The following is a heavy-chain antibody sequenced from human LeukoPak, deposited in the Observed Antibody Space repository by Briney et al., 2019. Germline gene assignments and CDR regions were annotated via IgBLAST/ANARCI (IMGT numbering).Heavy chain of an antibody. CDR2: ISASGANT. J-gene: IGHJ4*02. V-gene: IGHV3-23*01. D-gene: IGHD6-19*01. CDR3: AKDSVRSGGWFYFYN. Sequence: GGSLRLSCAASGFTFSSLDMAWVRQAPGKGLEWVSGISASGANTFYADSVKSRFTISRDNSKNMLYLQMSSLRAEDTAIYYCAKDSVRSGGWFYFYNWGQGTLVSVSS. CDR1: GFTFSSLD.